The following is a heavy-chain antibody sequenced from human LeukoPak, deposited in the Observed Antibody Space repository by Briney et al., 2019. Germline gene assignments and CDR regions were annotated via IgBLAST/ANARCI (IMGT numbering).Heavy chain of an antibody. CDR1: GFAFSGFA. V-gene: IGHV3-23*01. CDR2: ISGSGGNT. J-gene: IGHJ4*02. D-gene: IGHD4-17*01. CDR3: ARGRGGDYVPSRFDY. Sequence: GGSPRLSCSASGFAFSGFAMGWVRQAPGKGLEWVSSISGSGGNTYYADSVEGRFTVSRDNSKNTLYLQMNSLRAEDTALYYCARGRGGDYVPSRFDYWGQGTLVTVSS.